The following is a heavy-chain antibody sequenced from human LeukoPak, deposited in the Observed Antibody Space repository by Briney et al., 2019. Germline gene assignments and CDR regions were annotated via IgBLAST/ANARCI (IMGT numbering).Heavy chain of an antibody. J-gene: IGHJ4*02. V-gene: IGHV1-69*08. Sequence: SVKVSCKASGGTFSTYTFIWVRQAPGQGLEWMGRIIPIFDRPNYAQKFQGRLTVTADISTNTAYMELSSLRSEDTAVYYCARDRSYGDYLPGYWGQGTLVTVSS. D-gene: IGHD4-17*01. CDR2: IIPIFDRP. CDR3: ARDRSYGDYLPGY. CDR1: GGTFSTYT.